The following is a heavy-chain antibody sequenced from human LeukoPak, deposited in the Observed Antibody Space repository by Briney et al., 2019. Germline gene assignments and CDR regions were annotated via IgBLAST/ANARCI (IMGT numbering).Heavy chain of an antibody. CDR3: ARARGMGYGDYYYYYGMDV. CDR2: INHSGST. V-gene: IGHV4-34*01. J-gene: IGHJ6*02. CDR1: GGSFSGYY. Sequence: SETLSLTCAVYGGSFSGYYWSWIRQPPGKGLEWIGEINHSGSTNYNPSLKSRVTISADTSKNQFSLKLSSVTAADTAVYYCARARGMGYGDYYYYYGMDVWGQGTTVTVSS. D-gene: IGHD4-17*01.